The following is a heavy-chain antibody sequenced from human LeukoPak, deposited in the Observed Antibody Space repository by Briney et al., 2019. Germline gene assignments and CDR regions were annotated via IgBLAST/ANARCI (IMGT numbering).Heavy chain of an antibody. Sequence: PGRSLRLSCAASGFTFSSYGMHWVRQAPGKGLEWVAVIWYDGSNKYYADSVKGRFTISRDNSKNTLYLQMNSLRAGDTAVYYCARDQGYSYGYHYYYYGMDVWGQGTTVTVS. CDR2: IWYDGSNK. J-gene: IGHJ6*02. V-gene: IGHV3-33*01. CDR1: GFTFSSYG. D-gene: IGHD5-18*01. CDR3: ARDQGYSYGYHYYYYGMDV.